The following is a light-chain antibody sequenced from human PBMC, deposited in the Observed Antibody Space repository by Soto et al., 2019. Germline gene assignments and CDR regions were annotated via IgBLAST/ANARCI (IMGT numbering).Light chain of an antibody. Sequence: QSVLTQPPSVSGAPGQRVTISCTGNSSNIGAGYNVHWYQQLPGTAPKLLIHANNNRPSGVPDRFSGSKSGTSASLAITGLQAEDEADYYCQSYDSSLSGSVVFGGGTKLTVL. V-gene: IGLV1-40*01. J-gene: IGLJ2*01. CDR2: ANN. CDR3: QSYDSSLSGSVV. CDR1: SSNIGAGYN.